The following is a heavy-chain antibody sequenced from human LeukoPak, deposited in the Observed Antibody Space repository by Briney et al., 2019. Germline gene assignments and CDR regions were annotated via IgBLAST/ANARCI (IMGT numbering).Heavy chain of an antibody. CDR2: INPSGGST. V-gene: IGHV1-46*01. J-gene: IGHJ4*02. CDR3: ARGSYYYDSSGYYFDY. D-gene: IGHD3-22*01. Sequence: ASVKVSCKASGYTFTSYYMHWVRQAPGQGLEWMGIINPSGGSTTYAQKFQGRVTMTRDTSTSTVYMELSSLRSDDTAVYYCARGSYYYDSSGYYFDYWGQGTLVTVSS. CDR1: GYTFTSYY.